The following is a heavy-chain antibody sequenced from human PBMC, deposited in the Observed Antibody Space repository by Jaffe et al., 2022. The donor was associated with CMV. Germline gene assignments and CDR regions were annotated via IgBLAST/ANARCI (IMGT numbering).Heavy chain of an antibody. CDR3: VKHRRQKEIVTVVPPNDRTRGAMDV. CDR1: GFPFSTYA. J-gene: IGHJ6*02. D-gene: IGHD2-15*01. CDR2: VSGSGSTT. Sequence: EVQLLQSGGGLVQPGGSLRLSCAAYGFPFSTYAMTWVRQAPGKGLEWVSDVSGSGSTTFYADSVKGRFTNGRDNFKNILYLQMNSLRAEDTAVYYCVKHRRQKEIVTVVPPNDRTRGAMDVWGQGTTVTV. V-gene: IGHV3-23*01.